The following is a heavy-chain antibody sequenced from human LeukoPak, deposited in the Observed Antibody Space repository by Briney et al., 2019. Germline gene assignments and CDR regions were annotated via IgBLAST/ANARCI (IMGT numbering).Heavy chain of an antibody. V-gene: IGHV1-2*02. J-gene: IGHJ5*02. CDR1: GYTFTGYY. CDR3: ARDVSAGYSSSGGWFDP. CDR2: INPNNGGT. Sequence: GASVKVSCKASGYTFTGYYMHWVRQAPGQGLEWMGWINPNNGGTNYAQKFQGRVTMTRDTSISTGYMELSRLRSDDTAVYYCARDVSAGYSSSGGWFDPWGQGTLVTVSS. D-gene: IGHD6-19*01.